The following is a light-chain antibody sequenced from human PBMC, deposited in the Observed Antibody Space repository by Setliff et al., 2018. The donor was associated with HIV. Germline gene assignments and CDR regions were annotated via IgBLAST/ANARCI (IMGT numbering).Light chain of an antibody. J-gene: IGLJ1*01. Sequence: SYELTQPPSVSVAPGKTARITCGGNNIGSKSVHWYQQNPGRAPVLVVHDDSDRPSGIPERFSGSNSGNTATLTISRVEAGDEADYYCQVWDSSSDHPGVFGTGTKVTVL. CDR3: QVWDSSSDHPGV. CDR2: DDS. V-gene: IGLV3-21*03. CDR1: NIGSKS.